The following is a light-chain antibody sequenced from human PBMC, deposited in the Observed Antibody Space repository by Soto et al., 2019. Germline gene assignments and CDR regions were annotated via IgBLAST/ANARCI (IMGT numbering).Light chain of an antibody. CDR1: QSISSY. CDR2: AAS. V-gene: IGKV1-39*01. J-gene: IGKJ5*01. Sequence: DIQMTQSPSSLSASVGDRVTITCRASQSISSYLNWYQQKPGKAPKLLIYAASSLQSGVTSRFSGSGYGTDFTLTITTLQPEDVGIYYCQQCHSTPLTFGHGTRLEIK. CDR3: QQCHSTPLT.